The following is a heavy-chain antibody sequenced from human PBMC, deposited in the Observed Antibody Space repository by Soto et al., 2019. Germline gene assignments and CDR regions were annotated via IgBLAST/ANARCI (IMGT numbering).Heavy chain of an antibody. CDR2: ISCDGNTE. CDR3: AREGNGGKARTYFDL. CDR1: GFTLSTYS. D-gene: IGHD2-15*01. Sequence: QVQRVESGGGVVQPETSLRLSCAASGFTLSTYSMHWVRQAPGKGLEWVAVISCDGNTEYYADSVTGRLTMSGDTSKDMLSLTMSRLRAEATAVYYCAREGNGGKARTYFDLWARGTLVTVSS. J-gene: IGHJ2*01. V-gene: IGHV3-30-3*01.